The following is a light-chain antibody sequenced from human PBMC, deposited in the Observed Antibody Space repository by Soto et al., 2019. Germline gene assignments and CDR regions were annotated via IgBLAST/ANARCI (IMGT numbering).Light chain of an antibody. CDR1: QSVSNN. CDR2: GAS. V-gene: IGKV3-15*01. Sequence: EIVMTQSPATLSVSPGERATLSCRASQSVSNNLAWYQQKPGQAPRLLIYGASTRATGIPARCSGSGSGTDCTLTISTLQSEDFAVYYCQQYNTWSPLTFGGGTKVDTK. CDR3: QQYNTWSPLT. J-gene: IGKJ4*01.